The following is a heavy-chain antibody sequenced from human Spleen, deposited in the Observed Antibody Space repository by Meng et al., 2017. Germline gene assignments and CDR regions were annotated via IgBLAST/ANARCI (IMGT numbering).Heavy chain of an antibody. D-gene: IGHD3-22*01. CDR3: ARRPHSTGFDS. CDR1: GFSLSTSGVG. V-gene: IGHV2-5*02. Sequence: HITLKKYGPTLVKPTPTLTLTCTFSGFSLSTSGVGVGWIRQPPGKALEWLALIYWDDDKRYSPSLKSRLMITKDTSKNQVVLSMTNMDPVDTATYYCARRPHSTGFDSWGQGTLVTVSS. CDR2: IYWDDDK. J-gene: IGHJ4*02.